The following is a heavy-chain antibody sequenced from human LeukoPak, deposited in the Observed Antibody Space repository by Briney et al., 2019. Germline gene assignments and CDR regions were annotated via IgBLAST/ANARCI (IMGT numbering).Heavy chain of an antibody. Sequence: GGSLRLSCAASGFTFRSYWMSWVRQAPGKGLEWVANIKQVGSEKYYVDSVKGRFTISRDNAKNSLHLQMNSLRAEDTAVYYCARDRATLDYWGQGTLVTVSS. CDR1: GFTFRSYW. J-gene: IGHJ4*02. D-gene: IGHD2/OR15-2a*01. V-gene: IGHV3-7*01. CDR3: ARDRATLDY. CDR2: IKQVGSEK.